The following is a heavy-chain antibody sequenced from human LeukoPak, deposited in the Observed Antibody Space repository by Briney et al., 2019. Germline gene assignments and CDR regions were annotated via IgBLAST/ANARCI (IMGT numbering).Heavy chain of an antibody. CDR3: ARQHSSSWYYFDY. J-gene: IGHJ4*02. Sequence: GESLKISCKGSGYSFTSYWIGWVRQMPGKGLEWMGIIYPGDSDTRYSPSFQGQVTISADKSISTAYLQWSSLKASDTAVYYCARQHSSSWYYFDYWGQGTLVTVSS. V-gene: IGHV5-51*01. CDR1: GYSFTSYW. D-gene: IGHD6-13*01. CDR2: IYPGDSDT.